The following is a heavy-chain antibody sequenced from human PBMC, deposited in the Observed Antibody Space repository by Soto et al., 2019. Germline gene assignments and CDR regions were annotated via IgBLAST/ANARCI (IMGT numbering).Heavy chain of an antibody. V-gene: IGHV1-69*01. D-gene: IGHD6-19*01. Sequence: QVQLVQSGAEVKKPGSSVKVSCKASGGTFSSYAISWVRQAPGQGLEWMGGIIPIFGTANYAQKLQGRVTITADESTRTADKELSSLRPEDTAVYYCARDRGSVAVDSYGMDVWGQGTTVTVSS. CDR2: IIPIFGTA. CDR3: ARDRGSVAVDSYGMDV. CDR1: GGTFSSYA. J-gene: IGHJ6*02.